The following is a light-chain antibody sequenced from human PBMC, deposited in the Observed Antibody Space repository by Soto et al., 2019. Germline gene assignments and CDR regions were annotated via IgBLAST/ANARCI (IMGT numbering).Light chain of an antibody. CDR3: SSATRSSTCV. J-gene: IGLJ1*01. Sequence: QSVLSQPASVSVSTGQSISMSCTGTSSDVVGYTYVSWYQQHPGKAPELMIYEVSNRPSGVYNRFSGSKSGNTASLTISGIQAEDEADYYCSSATRSSTCVFGNGTKATVL. CDR1: SSDVVGYTY. CDR2: EVS. V-gene: IGLV2-14*01.